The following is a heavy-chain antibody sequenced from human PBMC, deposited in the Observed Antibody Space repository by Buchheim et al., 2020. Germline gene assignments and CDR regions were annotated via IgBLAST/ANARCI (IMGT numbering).Heavy chain of an antibody. CDR3: ARVMGGSYSSFDI. D-gene: IGHD1-26*01. Sequence: QVQLQESGPGLVKPSQTLSLTCTVSGGSFSSGLYYWSWIRQHPGKGLEWIGYTHYSGSTYYNPSLKSRLTMSVDTSENQFSLKLNSVTAADTAVYYCARVMGGSYSSFDIWGQGT. J-gene: IGHJ3*02. CDR2: THYSGST. V-gene: IGHV4-31*03. CDR1: GGSFSSGLYY.